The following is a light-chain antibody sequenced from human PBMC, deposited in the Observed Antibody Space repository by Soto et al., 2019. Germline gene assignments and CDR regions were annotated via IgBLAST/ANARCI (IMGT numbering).Light chain of an antibody. CDR3: QQYGSSRWT. J-gene: IGKJ1*01. CDR1: QSVSSTY. Sequence: EIVLTQSPDTLSLFPGEKATPSCRASQSVSSTYLAWYQQKLGQAPRLLIFGASSRATGIPDRFSGSGSGTDFTLTISRLEPEDFAVYYCQQYGSSRWTFGQGTKVDIK. CDR2: GAS. V-gene: IGKV3-20*01.